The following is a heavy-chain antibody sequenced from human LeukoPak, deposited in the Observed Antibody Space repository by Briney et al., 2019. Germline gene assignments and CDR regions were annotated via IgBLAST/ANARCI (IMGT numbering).Heavy chain of an antibody. V-gene: IGHV3-48*03. CDR3: ARGSELVVPAAIARGLDY. Sequence: GGSLRLSCAASGFTFSSYEMNWVRQAPGKGLEWVSYISSSGSTIYYADSVKGRFTISRDNAKNSLYLQMNSPRAEDTAVYYCARGSELVVPAAIARGLDYWGQGTLVTVSS. CDR2: ISSSGSTI. D-gene: IGHD2-2*02. J-gene: IGHJ4*02. CDR1: GFTFSSYE.